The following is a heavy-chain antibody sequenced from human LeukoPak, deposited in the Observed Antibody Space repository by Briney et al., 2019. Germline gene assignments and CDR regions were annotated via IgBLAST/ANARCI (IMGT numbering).Heavy chain of an antibody. D-gene: IGHD2-2*01. Sequence: SETLSLTCAVYGGSFTGYCCGWIRQPPGKGLEWIGEINHSGSTNYNPSLKSRVTISVDTSKNQFSLKLSSVTAADTAVYYCAREVSAYQLTMYYFDYWGQGTLVTVSS. CDR1: GGSFTGYC. CDR2: INHSGST. CDR3: AREVSAYQLTMYYFDY. J-gene: IGHJ4*02. V-gene: IGHV4-34*01.